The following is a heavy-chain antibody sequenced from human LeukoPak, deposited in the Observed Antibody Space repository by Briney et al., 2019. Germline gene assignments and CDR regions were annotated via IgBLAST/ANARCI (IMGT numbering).Heavy chain of an antibody. J-gene: IGHJ4*02. V-gene: IGHV1-69*05. D-gene: IGHD3-3*01. CDR3: AWGSVNDFWSGYPAY. CDR2: IIPIFGTA. CDR1: GGTFSSYA. Sequence: SVKVSCKPSGGTFSSYAIIWVRQAPGQGLEWMGRIIPIFGTANYAQKFQGRVTITTDESTSTAYMELSSLRSEDTAVYYCAWGSVNDFWSGYPAYWGQGTLVTVSS.